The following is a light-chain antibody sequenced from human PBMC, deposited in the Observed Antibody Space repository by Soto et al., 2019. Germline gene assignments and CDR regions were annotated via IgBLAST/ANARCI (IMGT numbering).Light chain of an antibody. CDR1: SSDLGDFNY. V-gene: IGLV2-8*01. J-gene: IGLJ2*01. CDR3: SSRIGGTSVV. Sequence: QSALTQPPSASGSPGQSVTISCTRTSSDLGDFNYVSWYQQHPGQVPKLMIYEVTKRPSGVPDRFSGSKSGNTASLTVSGLQAEDEADYYCSSRIGGTSVVFGGGTKVTVL. CDR2: EVT.